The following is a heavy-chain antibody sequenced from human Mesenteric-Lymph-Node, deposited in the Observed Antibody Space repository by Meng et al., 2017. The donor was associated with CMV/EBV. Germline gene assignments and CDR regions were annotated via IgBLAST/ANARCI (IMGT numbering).Heavy chain of an antibody. CDR3: ARGSSYDILTGYFDY. Sequence: CGSGLLKHSATLSCTFAVVGGAFSVYYLNWIRQSPAKGLEWIGEINHSGSTTYTPSFTSRIIISVDTSTNQISLNMSSVTAADTAVYYCARGSSYDILTGYFDYWGQGALVTVSS. D-gene: IGHD3-9*01. J-gene: IGHJ4*02. CDR1: GGAFSVYY. CDR2: INHSGST. V-gene: IGHV4-34*01.